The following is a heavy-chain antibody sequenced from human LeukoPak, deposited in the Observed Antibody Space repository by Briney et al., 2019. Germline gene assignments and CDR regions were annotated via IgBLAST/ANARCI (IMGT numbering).Heavy chain of an antibody. CDR3: ARVATQIGYLEGRYFDY. J-gene: IGHJ4*02. D-gene: IGHD2-15*01. V-gene: IGHV4-59*01. Sequence: PSETLSLTCTVSGGSISSYYWSWIRQPPGKGLEWIGYIYYSGSTNYNPSLKSRVTISVDTSKNQFSLKLSSVTAADTAVYYCARVATQIGYLEGRYFDYWGQGTLVTVSS. CDR2: IYYSGST. CDR1: GGSISSYY.